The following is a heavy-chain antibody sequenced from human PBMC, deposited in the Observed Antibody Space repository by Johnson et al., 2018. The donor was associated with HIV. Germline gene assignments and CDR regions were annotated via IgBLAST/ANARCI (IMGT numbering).Heavy chain of an antibody. D-gene: IGHD4-11*01. Sequence: QVQLVESGGGAVQPGRSLRLSCAASGFTFSHYSMHWVRQAPGKGLEWLAVTSNDGSHKYSADFVKGRFTISRDTSKKSVFLQMNNLRPEDTAVYYCAKETRDSRSAFDVWGQGTLVTVSS. J-gene: IGHJ3*01. CDR3: AKETRDSRSAFDV. V-gene: IGHV3-30*04. CDR1: GFTFSHYS. CDR2: TSNDGSHK.